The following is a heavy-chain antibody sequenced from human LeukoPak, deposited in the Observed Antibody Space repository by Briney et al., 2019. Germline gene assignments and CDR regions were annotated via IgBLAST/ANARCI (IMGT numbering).Heavy chain of an antibody. CDR1: GFTFDDYA. Sequence: GGSLRLSCAASGFTFDDYAMHWVRQAPGKGLEWVSGISWNSGSIGYADSVKGRFTISRDNAKNSLYLQMNSLGAEDTALYYCAKDLEYSSSSDGMDVWGQGTTVTVSS. CDR2: ISWNSGSI. CDR3: AKDLEYSSSSDGMDV. V-gene: IGHV3-9*01. D-gene: IGHD6-6*01. J-gene: IGHJ6*02.